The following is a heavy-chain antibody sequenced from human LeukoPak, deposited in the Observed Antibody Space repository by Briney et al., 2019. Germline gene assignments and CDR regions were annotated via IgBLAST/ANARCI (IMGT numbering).Heavy chain of an antibody. CDR3: ARDRVVPAAISYGMDV. J-gene: IGHJ6*02. CDR2: ITPMFGTS. V-gene: IGHV1-69*01. CDR1: GGTFSRHT. D-gene: IGHD2-2*01. Sequence: SVKVSCKASGGTFSRHTISWVRQSPGQGLEWMGGITPMFGTSNYAQKFRGRVTITADESTSTAYVELSSLRSEDTAVYYCARDRVVPAAISYGMDVWGQGTTVTVSS.